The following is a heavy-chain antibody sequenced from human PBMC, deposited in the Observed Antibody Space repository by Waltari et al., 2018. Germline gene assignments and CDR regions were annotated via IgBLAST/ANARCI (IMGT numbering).Heavy chain of an antibody. CDR3: AREAGEGNYDY. CDR2: INPNSGGT. Sequence: QVQLVQSGAGVKKPGASVKVSCKAAGYAFTGYYMHWVRQAPGQGQEWMGRINPNSGGTTYAQKFQARVTITRTTSNSTAYMELSRLRSDDTAVYDCAREAGEGNYDYWGQGTLVTVSS. J-gene: IGHJ4*02. V-gene: IGHV1-2*06. D-gene: IGHD4-17*01. CDR1: GYAFTGYY.